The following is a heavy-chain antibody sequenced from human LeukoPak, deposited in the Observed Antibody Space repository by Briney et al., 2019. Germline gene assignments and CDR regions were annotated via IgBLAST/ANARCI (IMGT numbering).Heavy chain of an antibody. J-gene: IGHJ4*02. CDR3: AKVLSLRFLEWLSDDY. CDR2: ISGSGGST. V-gene: IGHV3-23*01. D-gene: IGHD3-3*01. CDR1: GFTFSSYA. Sequence: PGGSLRLSCAASGFTFSSYAMSWVRQAPGKGLEWVSAISGSGGSTYYADSVKGRFTISRDNSKNTLYLQMNSLRAEDTAVYYCAKVLSLRFLEWLSDDYWGQGTLVTVSS.